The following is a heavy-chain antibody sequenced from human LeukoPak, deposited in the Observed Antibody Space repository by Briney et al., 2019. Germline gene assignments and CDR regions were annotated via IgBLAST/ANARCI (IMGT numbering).Heavy chain of an antibody. D-gene: IGHD6-19*01. CDR1: GYTFTGYY. Sequence: GASVKVPCKTSGYTFTGYYIHWVRQAPGQGLEWMGWINPVSGGTKYSQRFQGRVTMTRDTSISTAYMDLSRLRSDDTAIYYCARGLGVDTWFDPWGQGTLVTVSS. J-gene: IGHJ5*02. CDR3: ARGLGVDTWFDP. CDR2: INPVSGGT. V-gene: IGHV1-2*02.